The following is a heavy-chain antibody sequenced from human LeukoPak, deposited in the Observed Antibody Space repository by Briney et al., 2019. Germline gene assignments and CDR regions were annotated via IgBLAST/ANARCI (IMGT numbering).Heavy chain of an antibody. CDR3: ARDASYGMDV. J-gene: IGHJ6*02. Sequence: GGSLRLSCAASGFTFSSYEMNWVRQAPGKGLEWVSYISSSGSTIYYADSVKGRFTISRDNAKNPLYLQMNSLRAEDTAVYYCARDASYGMDVWGQGTTVTVSS. V-gene: IGHV3-48*03. CDR1: GFTFSSYE. CDR2: ISSSGSTI.